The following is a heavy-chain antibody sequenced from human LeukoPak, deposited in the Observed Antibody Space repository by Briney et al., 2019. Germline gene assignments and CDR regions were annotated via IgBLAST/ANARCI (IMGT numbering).Heavy chain of an antibody. J-gene: IGHJ6*03. CDR3: ARDYPGYYYMDV. Sequence: GSLRLSCAASGFTFSSYAVHWVRQAPGKGLEWIGSIYHSGSTYYNPSLKSRVTISVDTSKNQFSLKLSSVTAADTAVYYCARDYPGYYYMDVWGKGTTVTISS. V-gene: IGHV4-38-2*02. CDR2: IYHSGST. CDR1: GFTFSSYA.